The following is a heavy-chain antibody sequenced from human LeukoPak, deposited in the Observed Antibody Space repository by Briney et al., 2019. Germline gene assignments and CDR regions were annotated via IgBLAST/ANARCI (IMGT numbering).Heavy chain of an antibody. Sequence: ASVKVSCKASGYTFTSYYMHWVRQAPGLGLEWMGIINPSRGTTGNAQKFQGRVTMTRNTSISTAYMELSSLRSEDTAVYYCAREPGSSREYWGQGTLVTVSS. D-gene: IGHD6-13*01. V-gene: IGHV1-46*01. CDR1: GYTFTSYY. J-gene: IGHJ4*02. CDR2: INPSRGTT. CDR3: AREPGSSREY.